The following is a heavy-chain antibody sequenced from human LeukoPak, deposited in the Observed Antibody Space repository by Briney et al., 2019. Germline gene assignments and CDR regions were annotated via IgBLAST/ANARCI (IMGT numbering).Heavy chain of an antibody. CDR2: IWHDGSNT. D-gene: IGHD2-15*01. J-gene: IGHJ6*02. CDR3: ARAGGYCSAVTCSPYKRDV. Sequence: PGRSLRLSCAASGFTFSSYGMHWVRQAPGKGLEWVAVIWHDGSNTYYADSVKGRFLLSRDNSLNTLYLQMNGLRAEDTAVYYCARAGGYCSAVTCSPYKRDVWGQGPTVPSP. V-gene: IGHV3-33*01. CDR1: GFTFSSYG.